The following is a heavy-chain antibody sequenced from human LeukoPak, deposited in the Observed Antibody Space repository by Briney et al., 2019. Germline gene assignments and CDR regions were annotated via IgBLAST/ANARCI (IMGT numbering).Heavy chain of an antibody. Sequence: SETLSLTCTVSAGSISSYCWSWIRQPPGKGLEWIGYIYYSGSTNYNPSLKSRVTISVDTSKNQFSLKLSSVTAADTAVYYCARDFGGSGYYFNWFDPWGQGTLVTVSS. J-gene: IGHJ5*02. CDR3: ARDFGGSGYYFNWFDP. CDR2: IYYSGST. D-gene: IGHD3-22*01. V-gene: IGHV4-59*01. CDR1: AGSISSYC.